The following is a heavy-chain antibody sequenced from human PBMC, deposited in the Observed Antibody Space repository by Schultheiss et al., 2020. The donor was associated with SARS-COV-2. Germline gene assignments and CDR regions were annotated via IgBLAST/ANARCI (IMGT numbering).Heavy chain of an antibody. CDR2: INAGNRNT. D-gene: IGHD3-10*01. CDR3: ARCYGSGSYYNENWFDP. CDR1: GYTFTSYA. V-gene: IGHV1-3*01. Sequence: ASVKVSCKASGYTFTSYAMHWVRQAPGQRLEWMGRINAGNRNTKYSQRFQDRVTITRDTSTSTAYMELRSLRSDDTAVYYCARCYGSGSYYNENWFDPWGQGTLVTVSS. J-gene: IGHJ5*02.